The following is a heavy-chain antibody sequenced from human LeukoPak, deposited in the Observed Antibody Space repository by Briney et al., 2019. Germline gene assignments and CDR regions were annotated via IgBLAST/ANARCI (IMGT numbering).Heavy chain of an antibody. J-gene: IGHJ3*02. Sequence: SETLSLTCTVSGGSISSYYWSWIRQPPGKGLEWIGEINHSGSTNYNPSLKSRVTISVDTSKNQFSLKLSSVTAADTAVYYCASWYCSGGSCSWYAFDTWGQGTMVTVSS. CDR1: GGSISSYY. CDR3: ASWYCSGGSCSWYAFDT. CDR2: INHSGST. D-gene: IGHD2-15*01. V-gene: IGHV4-34*01.